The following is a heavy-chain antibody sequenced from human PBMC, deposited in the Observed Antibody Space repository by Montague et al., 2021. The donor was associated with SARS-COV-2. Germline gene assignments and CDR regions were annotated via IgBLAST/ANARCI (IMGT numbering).Heavy chain of an antibody. J-gene: IGHJ4*02. CDR1: GFTVSSTY. D-gene: IGHD4-23*01. Sequence: SLSLSWSASGFTVSSTYVNWVRQAPGKGLEWVSVTYAGGTTYYADSVKGRCTISADNSKNTLYLQMHSLRAEDTAVYYCARATYYGGPSDYWGQGTLVTVSS. CDR3: ARATYYGGPSDY. CDR2: TYAGGTT. V-gene: IGHV3-53*01.